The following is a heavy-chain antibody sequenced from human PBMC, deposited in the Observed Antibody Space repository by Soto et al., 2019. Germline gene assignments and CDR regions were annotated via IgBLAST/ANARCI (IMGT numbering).Heavy chain of an antibody. V-gene: IGHV4-31*03. J-gene: IGHJ5*02. Sequence: SETLSLTCTVSGGSISSGGYYWSWIRQHPGKGLEWIGYIYYSGSTYYNPSLKSRVTISVDTSKNQFSLKLSSVTAADTAVYYRARKKRAFHWFDPWAQGTLVTVSS. CDR2: IYYSGST. CDR3: ARKKRAFHWFDP. CDR1: GGSISSGGYY.